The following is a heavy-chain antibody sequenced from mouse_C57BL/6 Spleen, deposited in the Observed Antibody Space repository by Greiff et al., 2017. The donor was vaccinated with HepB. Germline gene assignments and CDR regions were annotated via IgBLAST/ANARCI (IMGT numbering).Heavy chain of an antibody. V-gene: IGHV1-85*01. CDR2: IYPRDGST. J-gene: IGHJ2*01. D-gene: IGHD4-1*01. CDR1: GYTFTTYD. Sequence: VQLQQSGPELVKPGASVKLSCKASGYTFTTYDLNWVKQRPGQGLEWIGWIYPRDGSTKYNEKFKGKATLTVDTSSSTAYMELHSLTSEDSAVYFCARGGTGFHFDYWGQGTTLTVSS. CDR3: ARGGTGFHFDY.